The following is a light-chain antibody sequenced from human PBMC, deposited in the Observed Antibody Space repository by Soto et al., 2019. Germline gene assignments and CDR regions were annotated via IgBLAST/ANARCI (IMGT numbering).Light chain of an antibody. V-gene: IGKV1-5*03. Sequence: IQMTQSPSARSASVSDRVTLTCRASQTISSWLAWYHQKPGKAPNPLTYKPSTLKSGVPSRSSGSGPGQESPLPISSLQPDVFATYYCQHNNSYSEAFGQGTKVE. CDR3: QHNNSYSEA. J-gene: IGKJ1*01. CDR2: KPS. CDR1: QTISSW.